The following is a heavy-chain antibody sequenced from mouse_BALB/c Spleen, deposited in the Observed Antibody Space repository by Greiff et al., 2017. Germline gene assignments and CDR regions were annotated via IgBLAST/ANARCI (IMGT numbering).Heavy chain of an antibody. J-gene: IGHJ4*01. CDR2: IWSGGST. CDR1: GFSLTSYG. CDR3: ARNDGYYYAMDY. Sequence: QVQLKESGPGLVQPSQSLSITCTVSGFSLTSYGVHWVRQSPGKGLEWLGVIWSGGSTDYNAAFLSRLSISKDNSKSQVFFKMNSLQANDTAIYYCARNDGYYYAMDYWGQGTSVTVSS. V-gene: IGHV2-2*02. D-gene: IGHD2-3*01.